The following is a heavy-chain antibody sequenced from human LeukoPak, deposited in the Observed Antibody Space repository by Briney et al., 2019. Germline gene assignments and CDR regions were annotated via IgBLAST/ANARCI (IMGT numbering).Heavy chain of an antibody. D-gene: IGHD3-22*01. J-gene: IGHJ4*02. CDR1: GYTFTGYY. CDR3: ARDLTPDYYDSSGYYYPLRY. V-gene: IGHV1-2*02. CDR2: INPNSGGT. Sequence: ASVKVSCKASGYTFTGYYMHWVRQAPGQGLEWMGWINPNSGGTNYAQKFQGRVTMTTDTSTSTAYMELRSLRSDDTAVYYCARDLTPDYYDSSGYYYPLRYWGQGTLVTVSS.